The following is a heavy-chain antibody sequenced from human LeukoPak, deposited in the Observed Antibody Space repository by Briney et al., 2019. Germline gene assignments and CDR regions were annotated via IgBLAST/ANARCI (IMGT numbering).Heavy chain of an antibody. Sequence: PGGSLRLSYAASGFTFGSYAMSWVRQAPGKGLEWVSSIGGSGGSTYYTDSVRGRFTISRDNSKNTLYLQMNTLRAEDTAVYYCAKTSYYYDGGVYLPYFDYWGQGTLVTVSS. CDR1: GFTFGSYA. CDR2: IGGSGGST. CDR3: AKTSYYYDGGVYLPYFDY. D-gene: IGHD3-22*01. J-gene: IGHJ4*02. V-gene: IGHV3-23*01.